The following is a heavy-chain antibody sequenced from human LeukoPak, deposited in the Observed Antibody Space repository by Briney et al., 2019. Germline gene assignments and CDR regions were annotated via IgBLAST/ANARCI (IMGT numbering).Heavy chain of an antibody. CDR3: ARAFRYDSSGYYY. J-gene: IGHJ4*02. Sequence: ASVKVSCKASGYTFTGYYMHWVRQAPGQGLAWMGWINPNSGGTNYAQKFQGRVTMTRDTSISTAYMELSRLRSDDTAVYYCARAFRYDSSGYYYWGQGTLVTVSS. V-gene: IGHV1-2*02. D-gene: IGHD3-22*01. CDR1: GYTFTGYY. CDR2: INPNSGGT.